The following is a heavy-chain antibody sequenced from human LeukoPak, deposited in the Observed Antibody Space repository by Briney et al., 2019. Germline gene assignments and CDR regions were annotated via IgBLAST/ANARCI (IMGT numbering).Heavy chain of an antibody. Sequence: PSETLSLTCAVYGGSFSGYYWTWIRQPPEKGLEWIGEITHSGITNYNPSLKSRVTMSVDTSKNQFSLKLSSVTAADTAVYYCARRPIKGNGYFDYWGQGTLVTVSS. J-gene: IGHJ4*02. CDR3: ARRPIKGNGYFDY. CDR2: ITHSGIT. CDR1: GGSFSGYY. V-gene: IGHV4-34*01. D-gene: IGHD1-1*01.